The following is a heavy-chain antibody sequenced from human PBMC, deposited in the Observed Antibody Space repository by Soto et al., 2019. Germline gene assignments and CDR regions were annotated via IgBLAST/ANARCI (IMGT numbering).Heavy chain of an antibody. J-gene: IGHJ3*02. V-gene: IGHV3-13*01. Sequence: GGSLRLSCAASGFTFSSYDMHWVRQAPGKGLEWVSAMGTAGDTYYPGSVKGRFTISRENAKNSLYLQMNSLRAGDTAVYYCARWGLRSAGAFDIWGQGTMVTVSS. CDR3: ARWGLRSAGAFDI. CDR2: MGTAGDT. D-gene: IGHD4-17*01. CDR1: GFTFSSYD.